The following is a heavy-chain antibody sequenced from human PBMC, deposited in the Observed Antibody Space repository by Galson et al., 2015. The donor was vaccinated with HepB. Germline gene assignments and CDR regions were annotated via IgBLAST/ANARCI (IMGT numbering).Heavy chain of an antibody. CDR3: LRLGDLSGYSSS. V-gene: IGHV3-73*01. CDR1: GFTFSSYN. J-gene: IGHJ4*02. Sequence: SLRLSCAASGFTFSSYNMNWVRQASGKGPEWVGRIRSKASDYATAYAASLKGRFTISRDDSKNTAYLHMNSLKTEDTAVYYCLRLGDLSGYSSSWGQGTLVTVSS. D-gene: IGHD6-13*01. CDR2: IRSKASDYAT.